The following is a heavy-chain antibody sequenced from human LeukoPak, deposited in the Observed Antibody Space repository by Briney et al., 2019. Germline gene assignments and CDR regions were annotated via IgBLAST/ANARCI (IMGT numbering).Heavy chain of an antibody. V-gene: IGHV1-24*01. CDR2: FDPEDGET. D-gene: IGHD6-13*01. CDR3: ATVGASFRSWRDY. CDR1: GYTLTELS. J-gene: IGHJ4*02. Sequence: ASVKVSCKVSGYTLTELSMHWVRQAPGKGLGWMGGFDPEDGETIYAQKFQGRVTMTEDTSTDTAYMELSSLRSEDTAVYYCATVGASFRSWRDYWGQGTLVTVSS.